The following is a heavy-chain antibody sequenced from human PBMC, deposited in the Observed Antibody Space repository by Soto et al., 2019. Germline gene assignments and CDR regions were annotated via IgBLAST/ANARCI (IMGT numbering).Heavy chain of an antibody. CDR2: IYYSGST. CDR3: ARRGYSYDQGWFDP. CDR1: GGSISSGDYY. Sequence: PSETLSLTCTVSGGSISSGDYYWSLIRQPPGKGLEWIGYIYYSGSTYYNPSLKSRVTISVDTSKNQFSLKLSSVTAADTAVYYCARRGYSYDQGWFDPWGQGTLVTVSS. V-gene: IGHV4-30-4*01. J-gene: IGHJ5*02. D-gene: IGHD5-18*01.